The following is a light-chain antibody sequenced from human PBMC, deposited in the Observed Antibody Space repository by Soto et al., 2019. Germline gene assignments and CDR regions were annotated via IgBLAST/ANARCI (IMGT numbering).Light chain of an antibody. V-gene: IGLV1-44*01. Sequence: QSVLPQPPSASGTPGQRVTISCSGSSSNIGSNTVNWYQQLPGTAPKPLIYSNDQRPSGIPDRFSGSKSGTSASLAISGLQSEDEADYYCAAWDDSLNGWVFGGGTKVTVL. CDR3: AAWDDSLNGWV. J-gene: IGLJ3*02. CDR1: SSNIGSNT. CDR2: SND.